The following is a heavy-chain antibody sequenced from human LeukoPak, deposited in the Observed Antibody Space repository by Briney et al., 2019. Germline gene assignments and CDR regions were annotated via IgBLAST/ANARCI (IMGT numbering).Heavy chain of an antibody. D-gene: IGHD2-8*02. CDR2: TSSDERNI. CDR1: GFTFSNYG. Sequence: GGSLRLSCATSGFTFSNYGMHWVRQAPGKGLEWVAYTSSDERNIKYADSVKGRFTVSRDNPKSTLYLQMNGLRGDDTAVYYCAKGGSWSCTDWGQGTLVTVSS. V-gene: IGHV3-30*02. J-gene: IGHJ4*02. CDR3: AKGGSWSCTD.